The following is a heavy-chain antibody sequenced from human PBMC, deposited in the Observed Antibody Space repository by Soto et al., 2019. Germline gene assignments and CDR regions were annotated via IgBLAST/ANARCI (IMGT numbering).Heavy chain of an antibody. D-gene: IGHD3-16*01. Sequence: EVQLVESGGGLVQPGGSLRLSCVASGFMFDSYAMNWVRQAPGKGLEWVAHVSATGATTHYADSVNGRFTISRDNSKNTLFLQMNSLRAEDTALYYCARDPDAYLSLWGYDYWGQGTLVTASS. CDR1: GFMFDSYA. CDR2: VSATGATT. V-gene: IGHV3-23*04. J-gene: IGHJ4*02. CDR3: ARDPDAYLSLWGYDY.